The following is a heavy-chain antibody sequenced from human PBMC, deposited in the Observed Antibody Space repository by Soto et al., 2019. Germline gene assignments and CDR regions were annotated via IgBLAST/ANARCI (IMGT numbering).Heavy chain of an antibody. Sequence: QVQLQESGPGLVKPSETLSLTCTVSGDFISSHYWSWIRQPPGKGLEWIGYVYHDGETDSSPSLKSRVTISLDASKIQSSLSLTSVTAADTAVYYCARPKCIAPAVWYFDLWGRCTLVTVSS. J-gene: IGHJ2*01. V-gene: IGHV4-59*08. D-gene: IGHD2-8*01. CDR1: GDFISSHY. CDR3: ARPKCIAPAVWYFDL. CDR2: VYHDGET.